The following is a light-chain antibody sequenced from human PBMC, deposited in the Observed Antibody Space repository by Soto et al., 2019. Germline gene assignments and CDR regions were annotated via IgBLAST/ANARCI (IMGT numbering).Light chain of an antibody. CDR2: GAS. CDR1: QSVSNNY. CDR3: QEYDNLPLT. V-gene: IGKV3-20*01. J-gene: IGKJ4*01. Sequence: EIVLTQSPGTLSLSPGERATLSCRASQSVSNNYLAWYQQKPGQAPRLLIYGASNRATGIPDRFSGSGSGTDFTLTISSLEPEDFATYYCQEYDNLPLTFGGGTKVEIK.